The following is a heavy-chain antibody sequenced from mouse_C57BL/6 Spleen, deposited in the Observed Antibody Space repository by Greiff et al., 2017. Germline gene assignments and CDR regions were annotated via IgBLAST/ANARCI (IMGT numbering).Heavy chain of an antibody. Sequence: VQLQQSGAELVKPGASVKLSCKASGYTFTSYWMHWVKQRPGRGLGWIGRIDPNSGGTKYNEKFKSKATLTVDKPSSTAYMQLSSLTSEDSAVYYCARFYYGPFDYWGQGTTLTVSS. J-gene: IGHJ2*01. CDR3: ARFYYGPFDY. D-gene: IGHD1-1*01. CDR1: GYTFTSYW. V-gene: IGHV1-72*01. CDR2: IDPNSGGT.